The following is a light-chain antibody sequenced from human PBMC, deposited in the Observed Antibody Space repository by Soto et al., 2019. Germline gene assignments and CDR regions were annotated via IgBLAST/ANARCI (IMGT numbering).Light chain of an antibody. CDR3: QQRSNRC. Sequence: EIVLTQSPATLSLSPGERATLSCRASQSVSSYLAWYQQKPGQAPRLLIYDASNRDTGIPARFSGSGSGTDFTLTSSRLDAVEFSVCYYQQRSNRCFGGGTKVEIK. J-gene: IGKJ4*01. CDR1: QSVSSY. V-gene: IGKV3-11*01. CDR2: DAS.